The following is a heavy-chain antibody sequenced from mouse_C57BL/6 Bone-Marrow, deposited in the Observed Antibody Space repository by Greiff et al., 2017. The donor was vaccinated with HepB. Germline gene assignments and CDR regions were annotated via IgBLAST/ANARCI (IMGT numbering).Heavy chain of an antibody. CDR3: ARWLLLRFDY. Sequence: VQLQQPGAELVKPGASVKLSCKASGYTFTSYWMHWVKQRPGQGLEWIGMIHPNSGSTNYNEKFKSKATLTVHKSSSTAYMQLSSLTSEDSAVYYCARWLLLRFDYWGQGTTLTVSS. CDR2: IHPNSGST. D-gene: IGHD1-1*01. CDR1: GYTFTSYW. V-gene: IGHV1-64*01. J-gene: IGHJ2*01.